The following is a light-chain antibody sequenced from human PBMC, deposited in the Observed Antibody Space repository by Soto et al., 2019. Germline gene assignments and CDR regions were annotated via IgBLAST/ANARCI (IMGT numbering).Light chain of an antibody. CDR1: QSVSSSY. Sequence: EMVLTQPPATLSLSPRERATLSCGASQSVSSSYLAGYQQKPGLAPRPLIYDASSRATGIPERFSGSASGTACTLTISRLEPEDFALYYCQQYGSSPYTFGQGTKLEIK. J-gene: IGKJ2*01. CDR2: DAS. CDR3: QQYGSSPYT. V-gene: IGKV3D-20*01.